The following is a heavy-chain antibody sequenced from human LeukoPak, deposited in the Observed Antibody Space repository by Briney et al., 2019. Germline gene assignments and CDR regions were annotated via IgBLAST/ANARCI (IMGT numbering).Heavy chain of an antibody. CDR2: ISYDGSNK. J-gene: IGHJ4*02. CDR3: AKLAVAGPDFDY. CDR1: GFTFSSYW. V-gene: IGHV3-30*18. D-gene: IGHD6-19*01. Sequence: GGSLRLSCAASGFTFSSYWMSWVRQAPGKGLEWVAVISYDGSNKYYADSVKGRFTISRDNSKNTLYLQMNSLRAEDTAVYYCAKLAVAGPDFDYWGQGTLVTVSS.